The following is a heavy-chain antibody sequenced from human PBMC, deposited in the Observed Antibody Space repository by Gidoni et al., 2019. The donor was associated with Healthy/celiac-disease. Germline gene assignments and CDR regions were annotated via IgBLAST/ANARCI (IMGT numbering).Heavy chain of an antibody. CDR1: GYTFTAYY. Sequence: QVQLVQSGAEVKKPGASVKVSCQASGYTFTAYYMHWVRQAPGQGLEWMGWINPNSGGTNYAQKFQGRVTMTRDTSISTAYMELSRLRSDDTAVYYCAREYLDTAKTRRGGWFDPWGQGTLVTVSS. D-gene: IGHD5-18*01. CDR2: INPNSGGT. CDR3: AREYLDTAKTRRGGWFDP. V-gene: IGHV1-2*02. J-gene: IGHJ5*02.